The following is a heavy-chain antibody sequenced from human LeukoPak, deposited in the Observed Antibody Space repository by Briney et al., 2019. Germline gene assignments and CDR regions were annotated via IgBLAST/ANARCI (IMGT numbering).Heavy chain of an antibody. Sequence: GGSLRLSCAASGFTFSSYGMHWVRQAPGKGLEWVAVIWYDGSNKYYADSVKGRFTISRDNSKNTLYLQMNSLRAEDTAVYYCARGAYYYGSGSYTIDYWGQGTLVTVSS. CDR3: ARGAYYYGSGSYTIDY. V-gene: IGHV3-33*01. J-gene: IGHJ4*02. D-gene: IGHD3-10*01. CDR2: IWYDGSNK. CDR1: GFTFSSYG.